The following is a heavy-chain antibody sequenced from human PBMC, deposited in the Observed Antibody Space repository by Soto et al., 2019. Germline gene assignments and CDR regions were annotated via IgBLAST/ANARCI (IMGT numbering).Heavy chain of an antibody. D-gene: IGHD3-10*01. V-gene: IGHV1-46*01. CDR3: AKDAVAYNGEWDWFDL. Sequence: ASVKVSCKASGYTFTSYYMHWVRQAPGQGLEWMGIINPSGGSTSYAQKFQGRVTMTRDTFTSTVYMELSSLRSEDTAVYYCAKDAVAYNGEWDWFDLWGQGTLVTVSS. CDR2: INPSGGST. J-gene: IGHJ5*02. CDR1: GYTFTSYY.